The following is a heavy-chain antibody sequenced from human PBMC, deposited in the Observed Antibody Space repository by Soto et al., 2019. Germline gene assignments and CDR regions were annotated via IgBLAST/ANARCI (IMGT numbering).Heavy chain of an antibody. CDR1: GFTFSTYW. Sequence: EVQLMESGGGLVQPGGSLRLSCVASGFTFSTYWMHWVRQAPRKGLVWVSRIKFDGSTTSYADSVKGRFTISRDNAKNTVYLQMNSLGGEDTGVYYCARGIRNYYGVDVWGQGTTVTVSS. J-gene: IGHJ6*02. V-gene: IGHV3-74*01. D-gene: IGHD5-18*01. CDR2: IKFDGSTT. CDR3: ARGIRNYYGVDV.